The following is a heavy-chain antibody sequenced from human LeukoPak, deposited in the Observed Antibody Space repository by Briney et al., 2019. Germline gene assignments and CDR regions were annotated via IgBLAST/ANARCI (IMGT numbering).Heavy chain of an antibody. CDR2: ISYDGSNK. J-gene: IGHJ4*02. Sequence: GGSLRLSCAASGFTFSSYGMHWVRQAPGKGLEWVAVISYDGSNKYYADSVKGRFTISRDNSKNTLYLQMNSLKTEDTAVYYCTKHYYYDSSGYYWVDYWGQGTLVTVSS. CDR1: GFTFSSYG. V-gene: IGHV3-30*18. CDR3: TKHYYYDSSGYYWVDY. D-gene: IGHD3-22*01.